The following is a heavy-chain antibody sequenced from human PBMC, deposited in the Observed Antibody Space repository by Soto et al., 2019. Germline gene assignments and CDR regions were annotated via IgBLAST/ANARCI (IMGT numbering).Heavy chain of an antibody. CDR1: GDTFSSYA. CDR2: IIPIFGTA. D-gene: IGHD6-19*01. V-gene: IGHV1-69*01. CDR3: ARAAHSGWYRA. Sequence: QVQLVQSGAEVKKPGSSVKVSCKASGDTFSSYAISWVRQAPGQGLEWMGGIIPIFGTANYAQKFQGRVTITADEYTSTAHMELSSLRSEDTAVYYCARAAHSGWYRAWGQGTLVTVSS. J-gene: IGHJ4*02.